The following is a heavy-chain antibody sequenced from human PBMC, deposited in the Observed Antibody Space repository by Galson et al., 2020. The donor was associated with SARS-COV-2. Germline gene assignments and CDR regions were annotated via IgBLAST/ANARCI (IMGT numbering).Heavy chain of an antibody. D-gene: IGHD3-10*01. V-gene: IGHV3-23*01. CDR3: AKDPIGDVLLWVGDVEASMDV. CDR2: ISGSGGST. J-gene: IGHJ6*02. CDR1: GFTFSSYA. Sequence: GESLKISCAASGFTFSSYAMSWVRQAPGKGLEWVSAISGSGGSTYYADSVMGRFTISRDNSKNTLYLQMNSLRAEDTAVYYCAKDPIGDVLLWVGDVEASMDVWGQGTTVTVSS.